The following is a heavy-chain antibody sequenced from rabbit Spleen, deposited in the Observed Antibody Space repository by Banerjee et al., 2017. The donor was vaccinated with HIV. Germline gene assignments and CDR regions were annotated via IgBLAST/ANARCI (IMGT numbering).Heavy chain of an antibody. CDR2: IDSGSSGFT. Sequence: QSLEESGGDLVKPGASLTLTCTASGVSFSTDHYMSWVRQAPGKGLEWIACIDSGSSGFTYFATWAKGRFTCSKTSSTTVTLQMTRLTAADTATYFCARDLVAVIGWNFNLWGPGTLVTVS. CDR3: ARDLVAVIGWNFNL. V-gene: IGHV1S40*01. J-gene: IGHJ4*01. CDR1: GVSFSTDHY. D-gene: IGHD1-1*01.